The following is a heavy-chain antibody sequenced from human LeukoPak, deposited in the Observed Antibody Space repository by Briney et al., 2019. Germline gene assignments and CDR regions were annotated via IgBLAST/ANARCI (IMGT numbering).Heavy chain of an antibody. CDR2: IIPIFGTA. CDR1: GGTFSSYA. D-gene: IGHD1-26*01. V-gene: IGHV1-69*06. CDR3: ASXRXXYTPRAYMDV. Sequence: KVXXXAXGGTFSSYAISWVRQAPGQGLEWMGGIIPIFGTANYAQKFQGRVTITADKYTSTAYMELSRLRYEDTAVYYCASXRXXYTPRAYMDVWGKGTTVTVSS. J-gene: IGHJ6*03.